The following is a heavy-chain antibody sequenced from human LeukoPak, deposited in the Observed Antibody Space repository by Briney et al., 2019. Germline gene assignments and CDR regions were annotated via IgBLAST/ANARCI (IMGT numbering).Heavy chain of an antibody. CDR2: ISPYNGNT. J-gene: IGHJ3*02. D-gene: IGHD6-19*01. Sequence: ASVKVSRKASGYTFTNYGISWVRQAPAQGLEWMGWISPYNGNTNYAQRLQGRVTMTPDTSTNTVYMDLRSLGSEDTAVYYCARAGGWAREDYKGYAFDIWGQGTVVTVSS. CDR3: ARAGGWAREDYKGYAFDI. CDR1: GYTFTNYG. V-gene: IGHV1-18*01.